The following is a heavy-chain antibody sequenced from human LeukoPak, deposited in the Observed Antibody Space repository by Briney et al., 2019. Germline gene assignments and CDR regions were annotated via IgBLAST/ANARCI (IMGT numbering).Heavy chain of an antibody. CDR1: GFTFSDYY. CDR3: ARVTVVVPAAGKPTQNLPGYYYYGMDV. V-gene: IGHV3-11*01. Sequence: GGSLRLSCAASGFTFSDYYMSWIRQAPGKGLEWVSYISSSGSTIYYADSVKGRFTISRDNAKNSLYLQMNSLRAEDTAVYYCARVTVVVPAAGKPTQNLPGYYYYGMDVWGQGTTVTVSS. D-gene: IGHD2-2*01. J-gene: IGHJ6*02. CDR2: ISSSGSTI.